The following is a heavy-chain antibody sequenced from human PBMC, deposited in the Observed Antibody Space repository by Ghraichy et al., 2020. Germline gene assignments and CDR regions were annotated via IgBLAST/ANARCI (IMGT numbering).Heavy chain of an antibody. Sequence: SVKVSCKASGGTFSSYAISWVRQAPGQGLEWMGGIIPIFGTANYAQKFQGRVTITADESTSTAYMELSSLRSEDTAVYYCASTTLPGYSVEFDYWGQGTLVTVSS. V-gene: IGHV1-69*13. D-gene: IGHD5/OR15-5a*01. CDR2: IIPIFGTA. CDR3: ASTTLPGYSVEFDY. CDR1: GGTFSSYA. J-gene: IGHJ4*02.